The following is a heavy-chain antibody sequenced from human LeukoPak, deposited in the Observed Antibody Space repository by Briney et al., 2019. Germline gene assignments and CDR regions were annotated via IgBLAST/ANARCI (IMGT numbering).Heavy chain of an antibody. CDR3: ARVALSSSPYFDY. V-gene: IGHV4-4*02. J-gene: IGHJ4*02. CDR1: GGSISSSNW. D-gene: IGHD2-2*01. CDR2: IHHSGTT. Sequence: SGTLSPTCAVSGGSISSSNWWSWVRQSPGKGLEWIGEIHHSGTTNCNPSLKSRVTISVDESGKHFSLKLSSVTAADTAVYYCARVALSSSPYFDYWGQGTLVTVSS.